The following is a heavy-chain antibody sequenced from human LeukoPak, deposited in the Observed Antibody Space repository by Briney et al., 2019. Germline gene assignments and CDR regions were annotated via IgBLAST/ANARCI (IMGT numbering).Heavy chain of an antibody. D-gene: IGHD6-19*01. Sequence: SETLSLTCTVSGGFLSSYHCSWLRQPPGKGLEWIGYIYYSGSTNYNPSLNSGVTISVSRSKTQFSLKLSSVSAAATAVYYCASRFPKSVAGNWYFDLWGRGTLVTVSS. CDR3: ASRFPKSVAGNWYFDL. J-gene: IGHJ2*01. CDR2: IYYSGST. V-gene: IGHV4-59*01. CDR1: GGFLSSYH.